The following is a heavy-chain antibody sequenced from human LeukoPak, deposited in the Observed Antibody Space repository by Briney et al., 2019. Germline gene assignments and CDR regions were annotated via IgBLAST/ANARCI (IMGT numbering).Heavy chain of an antibody. CDR3: TSHAAFDP. V-gene: IGHV3-15*01. CDR1: GFTFSNYV. CDR2: IKSKNVGGTT. Sequence: GGSLRLSCAASGFTFSNYVMNWVRQAPGKGLEWVGRIKSKNVGGTTDYAAPVKGRFTISRDDSKNTVYLQMNSLKIEDTAVYYCTSHAAFDPWGQGTLVTVSS. J-gene: IGHJ5*02.